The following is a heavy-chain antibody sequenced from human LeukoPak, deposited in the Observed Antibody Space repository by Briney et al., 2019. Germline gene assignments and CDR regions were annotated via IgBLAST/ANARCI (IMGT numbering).Heavy chain of an antibody. D-gene: IGHD2-21*02. J-gene: IGHJ4*02. CDR2: INSDGSST. CDR1: GFTFSSYW. Sequence: GGSLRLSCVASGFTFSSYWMHWVRQAPGKRLVWVSRINSDGSSTSYADSVKGRFTISRDNAKNTLYLQMNSLRAEDTAVYYCARGCGGDCRYYWGQGTLVTVSS. CDR3: ARGCGGDCRYY. V-gene: IGHV3-74*01.